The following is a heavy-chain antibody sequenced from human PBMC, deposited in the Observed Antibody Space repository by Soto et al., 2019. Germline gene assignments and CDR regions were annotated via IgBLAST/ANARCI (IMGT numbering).Heavy chain of an antibody. CDR3: AKYDSPDPTRTFDY. V-gene: IGHV3-23*01. D-gene: IGHD1-1*01. CDR1: GFTFSKNS. Sequence: GGSLRISCAASGFTFSKNSMAWVRQAPGKGLEWVSVIASGGGGIHYADSVKGRFTSSRDTSKATVYLQMNSLRVDDTAVYYCAKYDSPDPTRTFDYWGRGSLVTVSS. CDR2: IASGGGGI. J-gene: IGHJ4*02.